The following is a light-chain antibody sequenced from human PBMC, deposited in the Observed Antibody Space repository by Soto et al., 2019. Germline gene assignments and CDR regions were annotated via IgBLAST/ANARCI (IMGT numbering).Light chain of an antibody. CDR3: SSYIHPSVF. CDR1: SSDLDY. V-gene: IGLV2-14*03. Sequence: QSALTQPASVSGSPGQSITVSCTGTSSDLDYVSWYQQHLGKAPKLLIFDVNTRPSGVPDRFSASKTDNAASLTISGLQPEDEAHYYCSSYIHPSVFFGGGTKLTVL. CDR2: DVN. J-gene: IGLJ2*01.